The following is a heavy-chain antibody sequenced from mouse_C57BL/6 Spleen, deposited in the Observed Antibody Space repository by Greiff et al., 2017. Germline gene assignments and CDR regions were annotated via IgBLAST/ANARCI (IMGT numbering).Heavy chain of an antibody. V-gene: IGHV2-9-1*01. CDR2: IWTGGGT. D-gene: IGHD2-1*01. CDR1: GFSLTSYA. CDR3: ARNNGNYGAMDY. Sequence: VQVVESGPGLVAPSPSLSITCTVSGFSLTSYAISWVRQPPGKGLEWLGVIWTGGGTNYNSALKSRLSISQENSKRQVFLKMNSLQTNDTARYDCARNNGNYGAMDYWGQGTSVTVSS. J-gene: IGHJ4*01.